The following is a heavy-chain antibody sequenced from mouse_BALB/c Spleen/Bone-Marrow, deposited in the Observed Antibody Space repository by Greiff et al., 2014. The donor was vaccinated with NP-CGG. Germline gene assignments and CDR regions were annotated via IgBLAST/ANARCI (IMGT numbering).Heavy chain of an antibody. Sequence: EVQLVESGTVLTRPGASVKMSCKASGYSFTSYWMHWVKQRPGQGLEWIGAIYPGNSDTTYNQKFKGKAKLTAVTSASTAYMELGSLTNEDSAVYYCTRNWDWYFDVWGAGTTVTVSS. CDR3: TRNWDWYFDV. CDR2: IYPGNSDT. V-gene: IGHV1-5*01. J-gene: IGHJ1*01. CDR1: GYSFTSYW. D-gene: IGHD4-1*01.